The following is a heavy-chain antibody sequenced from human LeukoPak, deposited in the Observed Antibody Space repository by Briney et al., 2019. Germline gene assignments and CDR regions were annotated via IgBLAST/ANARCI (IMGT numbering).Heavy chain of an antibody. CDR1: GYILTGYY. J-gene: IGHJ4*02. CDR3: AREPYSSYY. Sequence: ASVKVSCKASGYILTGYYMHWVRQAPGQGLEWMGWINPNSGGTNYAQKFQGRVTMARDTSINTAYMELSRLRSDDTAVYYCAREPYSSYYWGQGTLVTVSS. CDR2: INPNSGGT. V-gene: IGHV1-2*02. D-gene: IGHD6-6*01.